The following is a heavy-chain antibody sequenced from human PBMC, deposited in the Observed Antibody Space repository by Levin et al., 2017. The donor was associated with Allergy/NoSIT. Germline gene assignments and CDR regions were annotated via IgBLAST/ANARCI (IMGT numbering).Heavy chain of an antibody. CDR3: ARDRKLMVRGVMDY. CDR1: GFTFSSYG. D-gene: IGHD3-10*01. CDR2: IWYDGSNK. V-gene: IGHV3-33*01. J-gene: IGHJ4*02. Sequence: GESLKISCAASGFTFSSYGMHWVRQAPGKGLEWVAVIWYDGSNKYYADSVKGRFTISRDNSKNTLYLQMNSLRAEDTAVYYCARDRKLMVRGVMDYWGQGTLVTVSS.